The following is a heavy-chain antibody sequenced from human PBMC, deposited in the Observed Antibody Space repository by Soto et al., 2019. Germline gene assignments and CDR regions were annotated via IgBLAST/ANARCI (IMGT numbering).Heavy chain of an antibody. Sequence: SETLSLTCTVSGGSISSYYWSWIRQPPGKGLEWIGYIYYSGSTNYNPSLKSRVTISVDTSKNQFSLKLSSVTAADTAVYYCARLTDYDFWSARPYYYYMDVWGKGTTVTVSS. V-gene: IGHV4-59*08. J-gene: IGHJ6*03. CDR1: GGSISSYY. CDR2: IYYSGST. D-gene: IGHD3-3*01. CDR3: ARLTDYDFWSARPYYYYMDV.